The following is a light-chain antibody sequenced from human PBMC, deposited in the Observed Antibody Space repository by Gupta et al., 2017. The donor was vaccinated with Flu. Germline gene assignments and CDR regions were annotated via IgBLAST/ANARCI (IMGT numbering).Light chain of an antibody. Sequence: QTVMSACKADRLTSSYAPTCQQKAGRAPVLILFGKNKRPPGVPDGCSGDSSVSTNSVTITRAQAVDEADYYCGSLPCSFNYWLFGGGTKLTVL. V-gene: IGLV3-19*01. CDR1: RLTSSY. CDR2: GKN. J-gene: IGLJ3*02. CDR3: GSLPCSFNYWL.